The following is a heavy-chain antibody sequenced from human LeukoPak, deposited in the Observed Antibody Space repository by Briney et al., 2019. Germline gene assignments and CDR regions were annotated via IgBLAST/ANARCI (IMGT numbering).Heavy chain of an antibody. Sequence: SGGSLRLSCAASGFRFSDHWMNWIRQAPGKGLEWVANTNQDGSQKYYVDSVKGRFTISRDNSKNTLYLQMNSLRVDDTAVYYCAKVRPPPGSGWYGGDDSWGQGTLVTVSS. CDR2: TNQDGSQK. D-gene: IGHD6-19*01. V-gene: IGHV3-7*03. J-gene: IGHJ4*02. CDR3: AKVRPPPGSGWYGGDDS. CDR1: GFRFSDHW.